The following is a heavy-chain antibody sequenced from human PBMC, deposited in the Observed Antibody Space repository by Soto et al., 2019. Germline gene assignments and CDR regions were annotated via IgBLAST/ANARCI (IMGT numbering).Heavy chain of an antibody. Sequence: QVQLVQSGAEVKKPGSSVTVSCKASGGTFGNSAISWVRQAQGPRLEWIGGIIPIFPTPDYAQKFQGRVTVTAAESTSTASGELTSLRSEDTAVYYWARDKDRHQLGGNYYYGIDVWGQGTTVTVYS. D-gene: IGHD3-3*02. CDR1: GGTFGNSA. CDR3: ARDKDRHQLGGNYYYGIDV. J-gene: IGHJ6*02. CDR2: IIPIFPTP. V-gene: IGHV1-69*12.